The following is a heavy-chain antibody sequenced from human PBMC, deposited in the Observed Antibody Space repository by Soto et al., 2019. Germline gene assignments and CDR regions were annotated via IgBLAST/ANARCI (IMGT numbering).Heavy chain of an antibody. J-gene: IGHJ4*02. CDR2: ISGSGGST. V-gene: IGHV3-23*01. CDR3: AKKWDYYYYGSGSYYNVDY. CDR1: GFTFSSYA. Sequence: PGGSLRLSCAASGFTFSSYAMSWVRQAPGKGLEWVSAISGSGGSTYYADSVKGRFTISRDNSKNTLYLQMNSLRAEDTAVYYCAKKWDYYYYGSGSYYNVDYWGQGTLVTVSS. D-gene: IGHD3-10*01.